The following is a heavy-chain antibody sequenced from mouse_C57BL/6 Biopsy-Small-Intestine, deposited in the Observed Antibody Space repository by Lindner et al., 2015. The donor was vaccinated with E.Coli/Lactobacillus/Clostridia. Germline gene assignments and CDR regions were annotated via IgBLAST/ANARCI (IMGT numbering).Heavy chain of an antibody. CDR3: ARDHIAMTFGGVTPNWFDP. Sequence: SVKVSCKASGYTFTSYGISWVRQAPGQGLEWMGWISAYNGRTNYAQNLRGRVTMTTDTSTSTAYMELRSLRSDDTALYYCARDHIAMTFGGVTPNWFDPWGQGTLVTVS. D-gene: IGHD4-1*02. CDR2: ISAYNGRT. J-gene: IGHJ3*01. CDR1: GYTFTSYG. V-gene: IGHV1-55*01.